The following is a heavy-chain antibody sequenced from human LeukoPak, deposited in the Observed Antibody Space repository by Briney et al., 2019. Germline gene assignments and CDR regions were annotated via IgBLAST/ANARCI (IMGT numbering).Heavy chain of an antibody. J-gene: IGHJ4*02. D-gene: IGHD1-26*01. CDR3: AKWGIVGASYFDY. CDR1: GFTFSSYW. Sequence: GGSLRLSCAASGFTFSSYWMSWVRQAPGKGLEWVSVIYSGGSTYYADSVKGRFTISRDNSKNTLYLQMNGLRAEDTAVYYCAKWGIVGASYFDYWGQGTLVTVSS. V-gene: IGHV3-66*01. CDR2: IYSGGST.